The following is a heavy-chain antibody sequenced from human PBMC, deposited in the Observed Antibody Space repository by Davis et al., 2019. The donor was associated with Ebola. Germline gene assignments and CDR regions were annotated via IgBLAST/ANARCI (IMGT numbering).Heavy chain of an antibody. CDR3: ARVLVFRSSNTGGDV. CDR1: GFTVSSNY. CDR2: IYSGGST. D-gene: IGHD2-8*01. V-gene: IGHV3-53*01. J-gene: IGHJ6*04. Sequence: GESLKISCAASGFTVSSNYMSWVRQAPGKGLEWVSVIYSGGSTYYADSVKGRFTISRDNSKNTLYLQMNSLRAEDTAVYYCARVLVFRSSNTGGDVWGKGTTVTVSS.